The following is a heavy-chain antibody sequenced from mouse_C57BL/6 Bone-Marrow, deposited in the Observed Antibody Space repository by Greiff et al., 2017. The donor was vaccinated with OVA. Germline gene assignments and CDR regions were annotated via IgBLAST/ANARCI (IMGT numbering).Heavy chain of an antibody. V-gene: IGHV5-6*01. CDR2: ISSGGSYT. Sequence: EVQLQESGGDLVKPGGSLKLSCAASGFTFSSYGMSWVRQTPDKRLEWVATISSGGSYTYYPDSVKGRFTISRDNAKNTLYLQMSSLKSEDTAMYYCARRRKAMDYWGQGTSVTVSS. CDR1: GFTFSSYG. J-gene: IGHJ4*01. CDR3: ARRRKAMDY.